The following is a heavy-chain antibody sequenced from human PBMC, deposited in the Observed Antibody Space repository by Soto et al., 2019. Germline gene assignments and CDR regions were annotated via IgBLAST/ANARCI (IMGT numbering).Heavy chain of an antibody. CDR1: RFTFSNYW. CDR2: INEDGSVR. V-gene: IGHV3-74*01. D-gene: IGHD1-7*01. Sequence: EVQLVESGGGLVQPGGSLRLSCAASRFTFSNYWMHWVRQAPGKELVWVSRINEDGSVRSYADFVKGRFTISRDNADNTLYLQMNSLRADDTAVYYCARDLTALGTPGDDFDYWGQGTLVTVSS. CDR3: ARDLTALGTPGDDFDY. J-gene: IGHJ4*02.